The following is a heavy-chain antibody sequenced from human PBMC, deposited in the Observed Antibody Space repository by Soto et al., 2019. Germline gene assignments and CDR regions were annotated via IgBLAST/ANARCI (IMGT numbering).Heavy chain of an antibody. J-gene: IGHJ2*01. CDR2: ISYDGSNK. D-gene: IGHD4-17*01. CDR1: GFTFSSYA. V-gene: IGHV3-30-3*01. CDR3: ASNHGDYVWCYFDL. Sequence: QVQLVESGGGVVQPGRSLRLSCAASGFTFSSYAMHWVRQAPGKGLEWVAVISYDGSNKYYPDSVKGRFTISRDNSKNTLYLQMNSLRAEDTAVYYCASNHGDYVWCYFDLWGRGTLVTVSS.